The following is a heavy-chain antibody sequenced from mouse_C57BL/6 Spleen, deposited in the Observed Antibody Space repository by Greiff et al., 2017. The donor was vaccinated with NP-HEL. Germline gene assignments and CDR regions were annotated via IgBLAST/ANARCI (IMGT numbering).Heavy chain of an antibody. CDR3: AREDYDYDRDYAMDY. D-gene: IGHD2-4*01. Sequence: EVKLMESGPGLVKPSQSLSLTCSVTGYSITSGYYWNWIRQFPGNKLEWMGYISYDGSNNYNPSLKNRISITRDTSKNQFFLKLNSVTTEDTATYYCAREDYDYDRDYAMDYWGQGTSVTVSS. J-gene: IGHJ4*01. CDR2: ISYDGSN. CDR1: GYSITSGYY. V-gene: IGHV3-6*01.